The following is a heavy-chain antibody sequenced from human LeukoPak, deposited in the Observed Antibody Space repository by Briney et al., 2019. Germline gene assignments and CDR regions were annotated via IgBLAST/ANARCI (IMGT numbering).Heavy chain of an antibody. D-gene: IGHD6-19*01. CDR2: ISYDGTTK. J-gene: IGHJ4*02. CDR3: ARGSSKNQYSSGWHHDD. V-gene: IGHV3-30*04. Sequence: GGSLRLSCAASGFTFSRYAMHWVRQAPGKGLEWVTSISYDGTTKYYADSVKGRFTISRDNSKNTVYLQMNSLRAEDTAIYYCARGSSKNQYSSGWHHDDWGQGTLVTVSS. CDR1: GFTFSRYA.